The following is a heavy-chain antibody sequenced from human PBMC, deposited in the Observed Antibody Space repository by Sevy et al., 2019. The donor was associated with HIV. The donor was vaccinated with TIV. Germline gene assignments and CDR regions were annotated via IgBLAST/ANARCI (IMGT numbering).Heavy chain of an antibody. CDR1: GGSITSSGHY. V-gene: IGHV4-39*01. D-gene: IGHD2-21*01. J-gene: IGHJ6*02. Sequence: SETLSLTCTVSGGSITSSGHYWGWIRQSPGKGLEWIGAVYYVGNSYANPSLTSRVTISAATSKNLFSLSLTSLTAADTAIYYGARVAGGENYDYGIDVWGLGTSVTVSS. CDR2: VYYVGNS. CDR3: ARVAGGENYDYGIDV.